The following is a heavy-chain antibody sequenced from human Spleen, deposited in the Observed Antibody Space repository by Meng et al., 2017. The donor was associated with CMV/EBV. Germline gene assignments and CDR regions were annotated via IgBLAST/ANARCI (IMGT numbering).Heavy chain of an antibody. Sequence: ASVKVSCKTSGYTFTGYYLHWVRQAPGQGLEWMGWINPNSGATNFAQKFQGRVTMTRDTSISTAYMELSRLRSDDTAVYYCAREVGYQLLSGYWGQGTLVTVSS. CDR3: AREVGYQLLSGY. CDR2: INPNSGAT. V-gene: IGHV1-2*02. D-gene: IGHD2-2*01. J-gene: IGHJ4*02. CDR1: GYTFTGYY.